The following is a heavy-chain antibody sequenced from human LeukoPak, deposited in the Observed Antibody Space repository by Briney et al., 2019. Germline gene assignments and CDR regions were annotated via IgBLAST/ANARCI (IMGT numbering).Heavy chain of an antibody. J-gene: IGHJ3*01. CDR1: GGSFSGYY. V-gene: IGHV4-34*01. Sequence: PSETLSLTCAVYGGSFSGYYWRWIRQPPGKGLEWIGEITHSGSTNYNSSLKSRVTISVETSKNQFSLKLNSVTAADTAVYYCAKDYTSWGQGTMVTVSS. CDR2: ITHSGST. CDR3: AKDYTS. D-gene: IGHD4-11*01.